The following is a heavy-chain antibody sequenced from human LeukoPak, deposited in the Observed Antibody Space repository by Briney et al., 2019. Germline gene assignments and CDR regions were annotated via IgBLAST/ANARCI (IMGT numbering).Heavy chain of an antibody. CDR3: ARHESRGISGWYSKWFDP. J-gene: IGHJ5*02. CDR1: GGSISSGGYY. Sequence: SETLSLTCTVSGGSISSGGYYWSWIRQHPGKGLEWIGYIYYSGSTYYNPSLKSRVTISVDTSKNQFSLKLSSVTAADTAVYYCARHESRGISGWYSKWFDPWGQGTLVTVSS. CDR2: IYYSGST. V-gene: IGHV4-31*03. D-gene: IGHD6-19*01.